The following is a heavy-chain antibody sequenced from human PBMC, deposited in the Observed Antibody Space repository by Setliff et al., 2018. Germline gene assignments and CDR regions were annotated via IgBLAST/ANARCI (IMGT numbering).Heavy chain of an antibody. Sequence: ASVKVSCKASGYTFTSYAMHWLRQAPGQSLEWMGWINAGNNNTQYSQRFQGRVTITWDTSATTAHMDLSSLTSEDTAVYYWARAGLLPNWFDPWGQGTLVTVSS. D-gene: IGHD2-21*02. J-gene: IGHJ5*02. CDR1: GYTFTSYA. V-gene: IGHV1-3*01. CDR3: ARAGLLPNWFDP. CDR2: INAGNNNT.